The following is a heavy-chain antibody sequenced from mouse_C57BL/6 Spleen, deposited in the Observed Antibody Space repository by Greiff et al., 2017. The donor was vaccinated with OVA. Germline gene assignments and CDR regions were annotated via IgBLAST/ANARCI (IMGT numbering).Heavy chain of an antibody. J-gene: IGHJ3*01. CDR1: GYTFTSYW. CDR2: IDPSDSYT. D-gene: IGHD2-1*01. CDR3: ERQYMGNYLAY. Sequence: QVQLQQPGAELVRPGTSVKLSCKASGYTFTSYWMHWVKQRPGQGLEWIGVIDPSDSYTNYNQQFKGKATLTVDTSSSTAYMQLSRLTSADSAVNYGERQYMGNYLAYGGKGTLVTVSA. V-gene: IGHV1-59*01.